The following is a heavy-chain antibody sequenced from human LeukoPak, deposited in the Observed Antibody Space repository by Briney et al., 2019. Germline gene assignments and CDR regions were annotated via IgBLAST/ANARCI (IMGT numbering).Heavy chain of an antibody. CDR3: AREMIANRGGYDS. Sequence: SETLSLTCAVYGGSFSDYLWNWIRQPPGKGLEWIGEISHSGNTNYNPSLKSRVTMSVDTFKNQFSLNLNTVTAADTAVYYCAREMIANRGGYDSWGQGTLVTVSS. CDR1: GGSFSDYL. D-gene: IGHD2-21*01. V-gene: IGHV4-34*01. J-gene: IGHJ4*02. CDR2: ISHSGNT.